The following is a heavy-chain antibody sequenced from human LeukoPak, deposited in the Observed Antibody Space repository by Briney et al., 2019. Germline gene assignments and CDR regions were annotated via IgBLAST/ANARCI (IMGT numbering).Heavy chain of an antibody. J-gene: IGHJ6*03. V-gene: IGHV3-48*01. D-gene: IGHD6-25*01. CDR2: IGTSSTTI. CDR1: GFTFSSYT. Sequence: PGGSLRLSCAASGFTFSSYTRNWVRQPPGKGLEWVSNIGTSSTTIYYADSVKGRFTSSRDNARNSLYLQMNSLRADDTAVYYCARFAAGGSYYYYMDVWGKGTTVTVSS. CDR3: ARFAAGGSYYYYMDV.